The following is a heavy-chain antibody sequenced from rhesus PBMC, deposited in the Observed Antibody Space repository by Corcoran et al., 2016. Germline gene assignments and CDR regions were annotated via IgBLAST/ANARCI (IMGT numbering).Heavy chain of an antibody. CDR3: AREGSSSGWYTDY. CDR2: IGGRRGRT. V-gene: IGHV4-127*01. J-gene: IGHJ4*01. D-gene: IGHD6-31*01. CDR1: GYSISSGYG. Sequence: QVQLQESGPGLVKPSETLSLTCAVSGYSISSGYGWSWIRPPPGKGLGWCGYIGGRRGRTNYNPSHTVGGTIAKNPSKNQVSLKLSSVTAADTAVYYCAREGSSSGWYTDYWGQGVLVTVSS.